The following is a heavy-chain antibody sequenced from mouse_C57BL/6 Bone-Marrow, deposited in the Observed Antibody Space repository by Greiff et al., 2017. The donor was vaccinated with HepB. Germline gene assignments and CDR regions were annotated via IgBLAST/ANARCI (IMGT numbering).Heavy chain of an antibody. J-gene: IGHJ1*03. CDR2: ISYDGSN. CDR3: ARDALITTVVAWYFDV. CDR1: GYSITSGYY. Sequence: ESGPGLVKPSQSLSLTCSVTGYSITSGYYWNWIRQFPGNKLEWMGYISYDGSNNYNPSLKNLISITRDTSKNQFFLKLNSVTTEDTATYYCARDALITTVVAWYFDVWGTGTTVTVSS. V-gene: IGHV3-6*01. D-gene: IGHD1-1*01.